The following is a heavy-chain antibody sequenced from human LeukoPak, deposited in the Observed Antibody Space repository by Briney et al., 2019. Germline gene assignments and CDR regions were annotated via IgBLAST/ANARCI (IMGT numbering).Heavy chain of an antibody. CDR2: LYYSGNT. V-gene: IGHV4-39*01. Sequence: SETLSLTCTVSGGSISSSGYYWGWIRQPPGKELEWIGSLYYSGNTYSNPSLKGRVTISVDTSKNQFSLKLSSVTAADTAVYFCARRRSGACDYWGQGTLVTVSS. D-gene: IGHD7-27*01. J-gene: IGHJ4*02. CDR1: GGSISSSGYY. CDR3: ARRRSGACDY.